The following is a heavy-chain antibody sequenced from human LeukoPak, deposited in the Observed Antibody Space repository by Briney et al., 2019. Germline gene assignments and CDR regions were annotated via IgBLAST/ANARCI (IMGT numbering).Heavy chain of an antibody. Sequence: QAGGSLRLSCAASGFTFSSYAMSWVRQAPGKGLEWVSAISGSGGSTYYADSVKGRFTISRDNSKNTLYLQMNSLRAEDTAVYYCARPTYSSGWSPFDYWGQGTLVTVSS. D-gene: IGHD6-19*01. V-gene: IGHV3-23*01. CDR3: ARPTYSSGWSPFDY. J-gene: IGHJ4*02. CDR1: GFTFSSYA. CDR2: ISGSGGST.